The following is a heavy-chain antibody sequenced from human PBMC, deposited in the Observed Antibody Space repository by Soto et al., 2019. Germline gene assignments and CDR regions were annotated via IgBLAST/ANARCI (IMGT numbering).Heavy chain of an antibody. CDR1: GFSLSTGGEG. Sequence: QITLKESGPTLVKPTQTLTLTCTFSGFSLSTGGEGVGWIRQPPGEALQWLALIYWDDEKRYSPSLKSRLTITKDTSKSHVILSTTNIGHVDVATYYCAHRHGGDPYPKDVDYWCQGALVTVSS. CDR3: AHRHGGDPYPKDVDY. CDR2: IYWDDEK. J-gene: IGHJ4*02. V-gene: IGHV2-5*02. D-gene: IGHD3-16*01.